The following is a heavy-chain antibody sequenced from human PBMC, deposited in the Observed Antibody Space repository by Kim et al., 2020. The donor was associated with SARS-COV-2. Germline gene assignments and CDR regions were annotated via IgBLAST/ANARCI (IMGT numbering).Heavy chain of an antibody. V-gene: IGHV4-34*01. Sequence: SETLSLTCAVYGGSFSGYYWSWIRQPPGKGLEWIGEINHSGSTNYNPSLKSRVTISVDTSKNQFSLKLSSVTAADTAVYYCANVHFDYWGQGTLVTVSS. CDR1: GGSFSGYY. J-gene: IGHJ4*02. CDR3: ANVHFDY. D-gene: IGHD6-6*01. CDR2: INHSGST.